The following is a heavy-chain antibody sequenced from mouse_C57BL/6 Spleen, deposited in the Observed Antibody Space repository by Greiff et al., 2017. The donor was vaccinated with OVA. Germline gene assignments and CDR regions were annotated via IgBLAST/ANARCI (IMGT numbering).Heavy chain of an antibody. CDR2: INPNNGGT. CDR3: ARRLWSYYYAMDY. D-gene: IGHD1-1*02. V-gene: IGHV1-18*01. CDR1: GYTFTDYN. J-gene: IGHJ4*01. Sequence: EVKLVESGPELVKPGASVKIPCKASGYTFTDYNMDWVKQSHGKSLEWIGDINPNNGGTIYNQKFKGKATLTVDKSSSTAYMELRSLTSEDTAVYYCARRLWSYYYAMDYWGQGTSVTVSS.